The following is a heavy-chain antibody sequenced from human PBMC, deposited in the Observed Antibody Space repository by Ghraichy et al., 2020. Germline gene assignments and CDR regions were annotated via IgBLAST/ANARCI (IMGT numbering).Heavy chain of an antibody. V-gene: IGHV4-59*08. CDR1: GGSISSYY. CDR3: ARQGEWLLLSDDDAFDI. J-gene: IGHJ3*02. CDR2: IYYSGST. D-gene: IGHD3-22*01. Sequence: SETLSLTCTVSGGSISSYYWSWIRQPPGKGLEWIGYIYYSGSTNYNPSLKSRVTISVDTSKNQFSLKLSSVTAADTAVYYCARQGEWLLLSDDDAFDIWGQGTMVTVSS.